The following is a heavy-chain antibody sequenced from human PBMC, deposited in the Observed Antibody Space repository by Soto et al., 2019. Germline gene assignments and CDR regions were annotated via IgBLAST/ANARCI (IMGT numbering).Heavy chain of an antibody. CDR2: IYYSGST. CDR3: ARNAGARPFDY. Sequence: SETLSLTCTVSGGSISSYYWSWIRQPPGKGLEWIGYIYYSGSTNYNPSLKSRVTISVDTSKNQFSLKLSSVTAADTAVYYCARNAGARPFDYWGQGTLVTVSS. CDR1: GGSISSYY. V-gene: IGHV4-59*08. J-gene: IGHJ4*02.